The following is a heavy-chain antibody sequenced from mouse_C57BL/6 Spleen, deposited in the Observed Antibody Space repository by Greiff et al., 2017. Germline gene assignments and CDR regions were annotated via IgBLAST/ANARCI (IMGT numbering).Heavy chain of an antibody. Sequence: VKLQESGAELVKPGASVKLSCKASGYTFTSYWMHWVKQRPGRGLEWIGRIDPNSGGTKYNEKFKSKATLTVDKPSSTAYMQLSSLTSEDSAVYYCARSPYDGYYVGFADWGQGTLVTVSA. CDR3: ARSPYDGYYVGFAD. D-gene: IGHD2-3*01. V-gene: IGHV1-72*01. CDR2: IDPNSGGT. J-gene: IGHJ3*01. CDR1: GYTFTSYW.